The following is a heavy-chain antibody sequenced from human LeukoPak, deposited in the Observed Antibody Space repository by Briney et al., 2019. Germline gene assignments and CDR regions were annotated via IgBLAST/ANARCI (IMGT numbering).Heavy chain of an antibody. V-gene: IGHV4-59*01. CDR3: ARGEYYGSGSYYTYYFDY. Sequence: KPSETLSLTCTVSGGSISSYYWSWIRQPPGKGLEWIGYIYYSGSTNYNPSLKSRVTISVDTSKNQFSLKLSSVTAADTAVYYCARGEYYGSGSYYTYYFDYWGQGTLVTVSS. CDR1: GGSISSYY. CDR2: IYYSGST. D-gene: IGHD3-10*01. J-gene: IGHJ4*02.